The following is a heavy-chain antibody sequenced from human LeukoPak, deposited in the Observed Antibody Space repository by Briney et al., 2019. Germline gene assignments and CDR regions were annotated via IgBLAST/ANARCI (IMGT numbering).Heavy chain of an antibody. V-gene: IGHV1-69*05. D-gene: IGHD3-3*01. Sequence: SVKVSCKASGGTFSSYAISWVRQAPGQGLEWMGGIIPIFGTANYAQKFQGRVTMTRDTSTSTVYMELSSLRSEDTAVYYCARSGDFGVVIIPSMDVWGQGTTVTVSS. CDR2: IIPIFGTA. CDR1: GGTFSSYA. J-gene: IGHJ6*02. CDR3: ARSGDFGVVIIPSMDV.